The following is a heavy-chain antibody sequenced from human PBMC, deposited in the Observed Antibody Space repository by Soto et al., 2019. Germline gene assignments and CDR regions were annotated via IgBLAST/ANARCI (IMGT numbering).Heavy chain of an antibody. J-gene: IGHJ4*02. CDR1: GYTFTHYY. D-gene: IGHD6-13*01. Sequence: QVQLVQSGAEVKKPGASVKVSCRTSGYTFTHYYIHWVRQAPGQGLEWLGISNPASTSTNYAPDFQGRVTLTMDTSTTTVYMELSGLRTEDTAIFYCARDLAAGDHWGQGTLVTVSS. CDR3: ARDLAAGDH. V-gene: IGHV1-46*01. CDR2: SNPASTST.